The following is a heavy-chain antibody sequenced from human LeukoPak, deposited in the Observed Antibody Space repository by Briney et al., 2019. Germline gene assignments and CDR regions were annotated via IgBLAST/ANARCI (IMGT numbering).Heavy chain of an antibody. J-gene: IGHJ4*02. V-gene: IGHV3-7*04. CDR2: IKQDGSKK. CDR3: TRVGYIDEGIDY. CDR1: GFAFNTYG. D-gene: IGHD5-24*01. Sequence: GGSLRLSCAASGFAFNTYGMSWVRQAPGKGLEWVANIKQDGSKKSYVDSVKGRFTISRDNAKNSLYLQMNSLRAEDTAIYYCTRVGYIDEGIDYWGQGTLVTVSS.